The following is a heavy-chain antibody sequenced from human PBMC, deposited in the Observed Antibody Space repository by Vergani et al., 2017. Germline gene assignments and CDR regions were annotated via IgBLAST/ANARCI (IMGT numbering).Heavy chain of an antibody. J-gene: IGHJ4*01. CDR3: ARAYGRYDWFDY. V-gene: IGHV3-23*04. D-gene: IGHD1-20*01. Sequence: VQLVESGGGVVQPGTSLRLSCEASGFKFSQFGMHWVRQGPGKGLEWVSGISASGAPTYYADSVKGRVTISRDNSKNTLYLQMNSLRVEDTAVYYCARAYGRYDWFDYWGQRTLVTVSS. CDR1: GFKFSQFG. CDR2: ISASGAPT.